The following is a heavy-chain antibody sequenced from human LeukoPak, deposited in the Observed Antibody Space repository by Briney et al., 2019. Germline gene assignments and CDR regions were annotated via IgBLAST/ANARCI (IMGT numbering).Heavy chain of an antibody. CDR1: GGTFSSYA. D-gene: IGHD6-6*01. V-gene: IGHV1-69*05. CDR3: ARRWAARSRFDP. J-gene: IGHJ5*02. CDR2: IIPIFGTA. Sequence: SVKVSCKASGGTFSSYAISWVRQAPGQGLEWMGGIIPIFGTANYAQKFQGRVTITTDVSTSTAYMGLSSLRSEDTAVYYCARRWAARSRFDPWGQGTLVTVSS.